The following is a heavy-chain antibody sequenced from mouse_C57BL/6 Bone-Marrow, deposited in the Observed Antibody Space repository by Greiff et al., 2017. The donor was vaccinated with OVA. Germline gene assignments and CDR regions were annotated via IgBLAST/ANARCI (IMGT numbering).Heavy chain of an antibody. D-gene: IGHD2-1*01. Sequence: QVQLQQSGAELAKPGASVKLSCKASGYTFTSYWMHWVKQRPGQGLEWIGYINPSSGYTKYNQKFKDKATLTADKSSSTAYMQLSSLTYEDSAVYYCASIYYGNPYGGVGCAYWGQGTLVTVSA. V-gene: IGHV1-7*01. J-gene: IGHJ3*01. CDR2: INPSSGYT. CDR1: GYTFTSYW. CDR3: ASIYYGNPYGGVGCAY.